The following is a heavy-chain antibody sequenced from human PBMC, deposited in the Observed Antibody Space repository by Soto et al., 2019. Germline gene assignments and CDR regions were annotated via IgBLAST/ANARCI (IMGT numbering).Heavy chain of an antibody. D-gene: IGHD2-21*01. CDR2: VSTYDGNT. CDR3: ARDEEDANLMIVVLPGDY. V-gene: IGHV1-18*01. Sequence: QVQLVQSGGEVKEPGASVKVSCKASGYRFSRYGINWVRQAPGQGLEWMGWVSTYDGNTQYAQKFQGRITMTTDTSTNTVYLELRSLTSDVTAVYYCARDEEDANLMIVVLPGDYWGQGTLVSVSS. CDR1: GYRFSRYG. J-gene: IGHJ4*02.